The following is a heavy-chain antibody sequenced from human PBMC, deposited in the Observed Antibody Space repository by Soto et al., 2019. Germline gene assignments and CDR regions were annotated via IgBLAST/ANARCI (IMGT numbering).Heavy chain of an antibody. CDR2: IGGNGATT. J-gene: IGHJ4*02. CDR3: AKTLYGGCDY. V-gene: IGHV3-23*01. CDR1: GFTFSTYA. Sequence: PGGSLRLSCIASGFTFSTYAMSWVRQAPGKGLEWVSGIGGNGATTRYADSVKGRFTISRDNSKNTVYLQMNNLRVEDTAVYYCAKTLYGGCDYWGRGTLVTSPQ. D-gene: IGHD5-12*01.